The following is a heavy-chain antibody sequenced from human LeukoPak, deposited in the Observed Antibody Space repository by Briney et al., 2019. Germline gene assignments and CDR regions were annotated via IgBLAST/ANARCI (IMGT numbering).Heavy chain of an antibody. Sequence: PSQTPSLTCTVSGGSISSGSYYWSWIRQPAGKGLEWIGRIYTSVSTNYNPSLKSRVTISVDTSKNQFSLKLSSVTAADTAVYYCARDGGKGYDFWHYWGQGTLVTVSS. D-gene: IGHD3-3*01. CDR3: ARDGGKGYDFWHY. CDR1: GGSISSGSYY. J-gene: IGHJ4*02. V-gene: IGHV4-61*02. CDR2: IYTSVST.